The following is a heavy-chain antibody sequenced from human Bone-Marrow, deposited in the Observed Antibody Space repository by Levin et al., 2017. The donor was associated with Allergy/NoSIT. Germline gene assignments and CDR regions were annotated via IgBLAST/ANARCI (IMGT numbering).Heavy chain of an antibody. CDR2: INFKTSAK. CDR1: GYTLTDDY. D-gene: IGHD1-14*01. Sequence: ASVKVSCTAFGYTLTDDYIHWVRQAPGHGLEWMGCINFKTSAKSYAEKFGGRVTLTSATFRNTVHMELRSLTSDDTAVYYCARDRRIGVLPDERGFDPWGQGTHVAVSS. CDR3: ARDRRIGVLPDERGFDP. V-gene: IGHV1-2*02. J-gene: IGHJ5*02.